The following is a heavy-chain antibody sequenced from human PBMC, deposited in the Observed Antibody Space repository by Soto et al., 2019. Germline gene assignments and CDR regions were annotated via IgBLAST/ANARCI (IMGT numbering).Heavy chain of an antibody. D-gene: IGHD3-10*01. CDR2: ISTLNGNT. J-gene: IGHJ6*02. CDR3: ARRVRVWFPDYYGMDV. CDR1: GYDYVTYA. Sequence: ASVKVSCKASGYDYVTYALTWVRQSPGQGLAWMGWISTLNGNTKYAQSFQGRVTMTTDPSTTTAHLELRSLRADDTAVYYCARRVRVWFPDYYGMDVWGQGTTVTVSS. V-gene: IGHV1-18*01.